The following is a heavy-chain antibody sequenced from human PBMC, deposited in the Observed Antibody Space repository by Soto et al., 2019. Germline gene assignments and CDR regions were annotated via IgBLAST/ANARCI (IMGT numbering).Heavy chain of an antibody. Sequence: SLRLSCTASGFTFSSYAMSWVRQAPGKGLEWVSAISGSGGSTYYADSVKGRFTISRDNSKNTLYLQMNSLRAEDTAVYYCAKAYYYGSGSYYSIWFDPWGQGTLVTVSS. D-gene: IGHD3-10*01. V-gene: IGHV3-23*01. CDR2: ISGSGGST. CDR3: AKAYYYGSGSYYSIWFDP. J-gene: IGHJ5*02. CDR1: GFTFSSYA.